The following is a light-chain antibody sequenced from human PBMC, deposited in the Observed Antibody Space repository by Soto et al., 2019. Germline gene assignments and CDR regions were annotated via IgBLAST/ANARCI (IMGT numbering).Light chain of an antibody. CDR2: EGS. CDR3: CSYAGNSTPYV. J-gene: IGLJ1*01. V-gene: IGLV2-23*01. Sequence: LTQPASVSGSPGQSITISCTGTSSDVGNYDLVSWYQQHPGKAPKLIIYEGSKRPSGLSNRFSGSKSGNTASLTISGLQAEDEADYYCCSYAGNSTPYVFGTGTKVTV. CDR1: SSDVGNYDL.